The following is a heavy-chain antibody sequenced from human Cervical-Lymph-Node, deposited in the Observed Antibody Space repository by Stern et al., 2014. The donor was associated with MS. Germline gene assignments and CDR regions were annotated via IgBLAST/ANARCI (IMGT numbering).Heavy chain of an antibody. Sequence: QLQLQESGSGLVKPSQTLSLTCAVSGGSISSGGYSWSWIRQPPGKGLEWIGYIYHSGSTYYNPSLKSRVTISVDRSKTQFALKLSSVTAADTAVYYCARGSKLYCSGGSCYPWFDPWGQGTLVTVSS. D-gene: IGHD2-15*01. CDR2: IYHSGST. CDR3: ARGSKLYCSGGSCYPWFDP. J-gene: IGHJ5*02. CDR1: GGSISSGGYS. V-gene: IGHV4-30-2*01.